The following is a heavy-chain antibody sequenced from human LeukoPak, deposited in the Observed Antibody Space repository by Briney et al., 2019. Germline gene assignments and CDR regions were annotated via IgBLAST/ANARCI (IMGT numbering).Heavy chain of an antibody. V-gene: IGHV1-2*04. J-gene: IGHJ5*02. Sequence: ASVKVSCKASGYTFTGYYMHWVRQAPGQGLEWMGWINPNSGGTNYAQKFQGWVTMTRDTSISTAYMELSRLRSDDTAVYYCARGDFWSGYHQNWFDPWGQGTLVTVSS. D-gene: IGHD3-3*01. CDR1: GYTFTGYY. CDR3: ARGDFWSGYHQNWFDP. CDR2: INPNSGGT.